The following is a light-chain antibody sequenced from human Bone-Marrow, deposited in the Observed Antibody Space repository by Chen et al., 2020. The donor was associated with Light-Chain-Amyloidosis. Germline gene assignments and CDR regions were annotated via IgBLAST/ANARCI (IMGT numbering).Light chain of an antibody. CDR1: NIGYTS. Sequence: SYVLTQPSSVSVAPGKTATIACGGNNIGYTSVHWYQQTPGQAPLLVVYDDSDRPSGIPERLSGSNSGNTATLTISRVEAGDEADYYCQVWDRSSDRPVFGGGTKLTVL. CDR3: QVWDRSSDRPV. J-gene: IGLJ3*02. CDR2: DDS. V-gene: IGLV3-21*03.